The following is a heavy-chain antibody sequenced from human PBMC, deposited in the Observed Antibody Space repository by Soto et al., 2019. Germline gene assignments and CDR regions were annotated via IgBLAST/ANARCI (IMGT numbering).Heavy chain of an antibody. CDR3: ARQIYDSDTGPNFQYYFDS. CDR1: GYSFAGYW. Sequence: GESLKISFKGSGYSFAGYWITWVRQKPGEGLEWMGRIDPSDSQTYYSPSFRGHATISATKSITTVFLQWSSLRASDTAMYYCARQIYDSDTGPNFQYYFDSWGQGTPVTVSS. J-gene: IGHJ4*02. V-gene: IGHV5-10-1*01. D-gene: IGHD3-22*01. CDR2: IDPSDSQT.